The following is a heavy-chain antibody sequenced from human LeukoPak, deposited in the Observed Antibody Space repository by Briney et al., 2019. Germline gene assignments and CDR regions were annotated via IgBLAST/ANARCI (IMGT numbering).Heavy chain of an antibody. D-gene: IGHD5-12*01. V-gene: IGHV1-18*01. J-gene: IGHJ3*02. Sequence: ASVKVSCKASGYTFTSYGISWVRQAPGQGLEWMGWISAYNGNTNYAQKLQGRVTMTTDTSTSTAYMELRSLRSDGTAVYYCARDVEDIVATGDAFDIWGQGTMVTVSS. CDR1: GYTFTSYG. CDR3: ARDVEDIVATGDAFDI. CDR2: ISAYNGNT.